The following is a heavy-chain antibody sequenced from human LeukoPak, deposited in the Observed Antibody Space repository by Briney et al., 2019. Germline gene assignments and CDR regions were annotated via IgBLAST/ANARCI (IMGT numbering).Heavy chain of an antibody. D-gene: IGHD3-3*01. CDR2: IIPIFGTA. J-gene: IGHJ4*02. CDR3: AREPYDFWGAMMGYFDY. Sequence: SVKVSCKASGGTFSSYAISWVRQAPGQGLEWMGRIIPIFGTANYAQKFQGRVTITTDESTSTAYMELSSLRSEDTAVYYCAREPYDFWGAMMGYFDYWGQGTLVTVSS. CDR1: GGTFSSYA. V-gene: IGHV1-69*05.